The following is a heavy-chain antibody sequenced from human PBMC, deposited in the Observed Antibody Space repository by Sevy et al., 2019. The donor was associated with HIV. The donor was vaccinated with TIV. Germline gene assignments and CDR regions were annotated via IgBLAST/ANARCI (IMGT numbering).Heavy chain of an antibody. J-gene: IGHJ3*02. V-gene: IGHV1-69*13. CDR3: ASDGTDNAFDI. Sequence: ASVKVSCKASGGTFSSYAISWVRQAPGQGLEWMGGIIPIFGTANYAQKFQGRVTITADESTSTAYMELSSLRSEDTAVYYCASDGTDNAFDIWGQGTMVTVSS. D-gene: IGHD1-1*01. CDR1: GGTFSSYA. CDR2: IIPIFGTA.